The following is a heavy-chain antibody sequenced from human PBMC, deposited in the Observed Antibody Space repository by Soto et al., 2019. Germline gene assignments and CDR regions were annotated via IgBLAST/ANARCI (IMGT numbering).Heavy chain of an antibody. CDR1: GGSFSGYY. CDR2: INHSGST. J-gene: IGHJ6*02. D-gene: IGHD3-22*01. Sequence: PSETLSLTCAVYGGSFSGYYWNWIRQPPGKGLEWIGEINHSGSTKYNPSFKSRVTISVDTSKNQFSLKLTSVTAADTAVYYCARDLDYDSSGYWPYYGMDVWGQGTTVTVSS. V-gene: IGHV4-34*01. CDR3: ARDLDYDSSGYWPYYGMDV.